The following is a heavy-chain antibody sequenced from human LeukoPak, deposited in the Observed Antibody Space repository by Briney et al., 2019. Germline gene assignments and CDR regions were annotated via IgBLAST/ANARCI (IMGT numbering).Heavy chain of an antibody. CDR3: AKGNYYDSSGYLTLDDAFDI. CDR2: IWYDGGNK. CDR1: GFTFRSYG. D-gene: IGHD3-22*01. J-gene: IGHJ3*02. Sequence: GGSLRLSCAASGFTFRSYGMHWVRQAPGKGLEWVAVIWYDGGNKYYADSVKGRFTISRDNSKNTLYLQMNSLRAEDTAVYYCAKGNYYDSSGYLTLDDAFDIWGQGTMVTVSS. V-gene: IGHV3-33*06.